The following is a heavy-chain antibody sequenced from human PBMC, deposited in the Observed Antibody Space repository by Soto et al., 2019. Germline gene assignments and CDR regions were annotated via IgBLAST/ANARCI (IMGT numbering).Heavy chain of an antibody. D-gene: IGHD1-1*01. CDR2: IYYSGST. Sequence: SETLSLPCTASGGSISSYYWRWTRQPPGKGLEWIGYIYYSGSTYYNPSLKSRVAISVDTSRNDFSLRLSSVTAADTAVYYCTTGGDASNTGYWGQRTLVTVSS. CDR1: GGSISSYY. J-gene: IGHJ4*02. CDR3: TTGGDASNTGY. V-gene: IGHV4-59*08.